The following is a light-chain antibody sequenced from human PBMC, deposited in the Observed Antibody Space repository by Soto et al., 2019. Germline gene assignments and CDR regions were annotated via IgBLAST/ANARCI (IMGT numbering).Light chain of an antibody. J-gene: IGKJ4*01. CDR3: QKSYSTPLT. CDR1: QSISSY. Sequence: DTQMTQSPSSLSASVGDRVTITCRASQSISSYLNWYQQKPGKAPKLLIYAASSLQSGVPSRFSGSGSGTDFTLTISSLQPEDFATYYCQKSYSTPLTFGGGTKV. CDR2: AAS. V-gene: IGKV1-39*01.